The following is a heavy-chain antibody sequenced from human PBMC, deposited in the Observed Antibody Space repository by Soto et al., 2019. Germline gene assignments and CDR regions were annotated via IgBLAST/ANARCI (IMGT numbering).Heavy chain of an antibody. Sequence: QVQLQESGPGLVKPSGTLSLTCAVSGASIRSTDWWSWVRQSPGKGLEWLGEVSETGGTHYNPSLHSRVTMSVDKSNNQFSRSLNSVTAADAAVYYCARTLYTSGSRMDVWGQGTTVTVSS. CDR2: VSETGGT. V-gene: IGHV4-4*02. CDR3: ARTLYTSGSRMDV. CDR1: GASIRSTDW. D-gene: IGHD3-10*01. J-gene: IGHJ6*02.